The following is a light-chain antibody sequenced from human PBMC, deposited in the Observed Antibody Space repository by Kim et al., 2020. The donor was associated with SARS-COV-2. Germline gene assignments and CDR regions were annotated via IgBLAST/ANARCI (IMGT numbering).Light chain of an antibody. J-gene: IGLJ1*01. V-gene: IGLV2-14*04. Sequence: GQSITISCTGASSDVGGYNYVSWYQEHPGKAPNLMIYDVNKRPSGVSNRFSGSKSGNTASLTISGLQTEDEADYYCSSYTSSSTYVFGTGTKVTVL. CDR3: SSYTSSSTYV. CDR1: SSDVGGYNY. CDR2: DVN.